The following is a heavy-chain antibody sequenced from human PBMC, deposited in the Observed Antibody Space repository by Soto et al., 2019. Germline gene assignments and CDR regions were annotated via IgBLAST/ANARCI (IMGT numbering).Heavy chain of an antibody. Sequence: PGGSLRLSCSASAFTFSNYSMNWVRQAPGRGLEWISYIRRHNSVTAYADSVKGRFTISRDSAKNSLYLQMDSLRVEDTAVYYCGKVADSGDYTVERWGQGTLVTVSS. CDR1: AFTFSNYS. D-gene: IGHD3-22*01. V-gene: IGHV3-48*01. CDR2: IRRHNSVT. J-gene: IGHJ4*02. CDR3: GKVADSGDYTVER.